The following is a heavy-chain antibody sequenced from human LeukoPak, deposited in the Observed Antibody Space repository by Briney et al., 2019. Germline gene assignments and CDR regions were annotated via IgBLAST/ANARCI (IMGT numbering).Heavy chain of an antibody. J-gene: IGHJ4*02. D-gene: IGHD3-22*01. CDR2: ISGSGGST. V-gene: IGHV3-23*01. CDR3: AKGDYDSSGVDY. Sequence: PGGTLRLSCAASGFTFSSYGMSWVRQAPGKGLEWVSAISGSGGSTYYADSVKGRFTISRDNSKNTLYLQMNSLRAEDTAVYYCAKGDYDSSGVDYWGQGTLVTVSS. CDR1: GFTFSSYG.